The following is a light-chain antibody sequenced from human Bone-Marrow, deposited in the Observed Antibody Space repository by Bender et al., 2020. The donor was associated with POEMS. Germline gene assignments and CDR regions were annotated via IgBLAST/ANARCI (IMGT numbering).Light chain of an antibody. CDR3: TSYAGRNTYV. CDR2: DVS. V-gene: IGLV2-14*03. Sequence: QSALTQPASVSGSPGQSITISCTGTSSDIGAYDYVSWYQQHPGKAPKVVIYDVSNRPSGVSNRFSGSKSGNTASLTISGLQAEDEADYYCTSYAGRNTYVFGPGTKVTVL. CDR1: SSDIGAYDY. J-gene: IGLJ1*01.